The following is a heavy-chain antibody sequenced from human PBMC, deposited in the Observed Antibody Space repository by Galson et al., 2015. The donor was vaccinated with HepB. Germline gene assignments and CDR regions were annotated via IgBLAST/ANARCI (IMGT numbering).Heavy chain of an antibody. CDR1: GGSISSSSYY. CDR3: ARAYCSGGSCHHTRKYYFDY. J-gene: IGHJ4*02. V-gene: IGHV4-39*07. D-gene: IGHD2-15*01. Sequence: SETLSLTCTVSGGSISSSSYYWGWIRQPPGKGLEWIGSIYYSGSTYYNPSLKSRVTISVDTSKNQFSLKLSSVTAADTAVYYCARAYCSGGSCHHTRKYYFDYWGQGTLVTVSS. CDR2: IYYSGST.